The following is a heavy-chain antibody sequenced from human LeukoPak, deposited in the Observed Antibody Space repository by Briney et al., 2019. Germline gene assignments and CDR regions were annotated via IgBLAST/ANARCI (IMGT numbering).Heavy chain of an antibody. Sequence: GGSLRLSCAASGFTFSSYAMSWVRQAPGKGLEWVSTISGSGGSPYYADSVKGRFTISRDNSKNTLYLQMNSLRAEDTAVYYCATFSSSWYSDAFDIWGQGTMVTVSS. CDR2: ISGSGGSP. D-gene: IGHD6-13*01. CDR3: ATFSSSWYSDAFDI. J-gene: IGHJ3*02. CDR1: GFTFSSYA. V-gene: IGHV3-23*01.